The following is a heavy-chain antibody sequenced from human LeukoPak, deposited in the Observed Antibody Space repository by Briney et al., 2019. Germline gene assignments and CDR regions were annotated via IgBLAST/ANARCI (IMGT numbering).Heavy chain of an antibody. V-gene: IGHV4-34*01. Sequence: SETPSLTCAVYGGSFSGYYWSWIRQPPGKGLEWIGEINHSGSTNYNPSLKSRVTISVDTSKNQFSLKLSSVTAADTAVYYCARVDVPYYYYGMDVWGQGTTVTVSS. J-gene: IGHJ6*02. CDR2: INHSGST. D-gene: IGHD2-2*03. CDR1: GGSFSGYY. CDR3: ARVDVPYYYYGMDV.